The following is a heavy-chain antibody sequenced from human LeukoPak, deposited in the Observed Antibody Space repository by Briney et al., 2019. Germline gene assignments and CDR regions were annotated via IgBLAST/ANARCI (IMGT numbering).Heavy chain of an antibody. CDR2: ISSSSSYI. V-gene: IGHV3-21*01. D-gene: IGHD2-2*01. CDR3: ARGGPAAMGMSNFDY. J-gene: IGHJ4*02. CDR1: GFTFSSYS. Sequence: GSLRLSCAASGFTFSSYSMNWVRQAPGKGLEWVSSISSSSSYIYYADSIKGRFTISRDNAKNSLYLQMNSLRAEDTAVYYCARGGPAAMGMSNFDYWGQETLVTVSS.